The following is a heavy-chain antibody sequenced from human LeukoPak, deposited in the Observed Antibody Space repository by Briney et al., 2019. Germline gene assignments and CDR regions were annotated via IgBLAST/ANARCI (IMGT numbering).Heavy chain of an antibody. J-gene: IGHJ6*03. CDR2: MNPNSGNT. CDR1: GYTFTSYD. Sequence: ASVKVSCKASGYTFTSYDINWVRHATGQGLEWMGWMNPNSGNTGYAQKFQGRVTITRNTSISTAYMELSSLRSGDTAVYYCARGLRVVGRAISGYYYYMDVWGKGTTVTVSS. D-gene: IGHD1-26*01. CDR3: ARGLRVVGRAISGYYYYMDV. V-gene: IGHV1-8*03.